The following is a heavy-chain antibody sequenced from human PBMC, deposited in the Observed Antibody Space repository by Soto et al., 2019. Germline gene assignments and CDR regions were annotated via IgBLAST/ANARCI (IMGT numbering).Heavy chain of an antibody. J-gene: IGHJ4*02. CDR1: GFTFSSYA. CDR3: ATEILGRSSWYFDY. Sequence: EVQVLESGGGLVQPGESLRLSCAASGFTFSSYAMSWVRQAPGKGLEWVSAINSGGGTYYADSVKGRFTISRDNSKSTLYQQMNSLRAEDTALYYCATEILGRSSWYFDYWGQGTLVTVSS. D-gene: IGHD6-13*01. V-gene: IGHV3-23*01. CDR2: INSGGGT.